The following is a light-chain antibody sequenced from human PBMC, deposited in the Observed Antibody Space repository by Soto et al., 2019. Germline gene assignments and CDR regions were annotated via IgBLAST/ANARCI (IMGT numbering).Light chain of an antibody. J-gene: IGLJ2*01. CDR2: DVT. CDR1: GAFDF. CDR3: CSYTASYSV. V-gene: IGLV2-11*03. Sequence: GAFDFVSWYQQYPGKAPKLMIYDVTNRPSGVPDRFSGSKSGDTASLTISGLQAEDEADYYCCSYTASYSVFGGGTKLTVL.